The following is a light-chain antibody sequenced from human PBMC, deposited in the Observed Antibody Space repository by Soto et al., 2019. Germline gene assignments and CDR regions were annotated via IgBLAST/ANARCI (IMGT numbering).Light chain of an antibody. Sequence: EIVLTQSPATLSLSPGERATLSCRASQSLSGTLAWFQQKPGQPPRLLIYGASNRATGIPARFTASGSGTDFTLTISILQPEDFSVYYCQQRTLWSQTFGQGTKVEIK. CDR3: QQRTLWSQT. CDR2: GAS. CDR1: QSLSGT. V-gene: IGKV3-11*01. J-gene: IGKJ1*01.